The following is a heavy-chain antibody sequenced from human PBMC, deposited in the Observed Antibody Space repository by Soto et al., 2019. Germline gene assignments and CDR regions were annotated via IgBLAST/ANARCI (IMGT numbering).Heavy chain of an antibody. J-gene: IGHJ4*02. V-gene: IGHV3-30-3*01. D-gene: IGHD2-2*02. CDR2: ISYDGSNK. CDR3: ARDLSVVVPAAIGGYFDY. CDR1: GFTFSSYA. Sequence: GGSLRLSCAASGFTFSSYAMHWVRQAPGKGLEWVAVISYDGSNKYYADSVKGRFTISRDNSKNTLYLQMNSLRAEDTAVYYCARDLSVVVPAAIGGYFDYWGQGTMVTVSS.